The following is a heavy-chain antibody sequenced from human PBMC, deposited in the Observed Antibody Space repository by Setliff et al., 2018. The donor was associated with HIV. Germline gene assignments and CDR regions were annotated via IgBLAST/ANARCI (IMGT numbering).Heavy chain of an antibody. J-gene: IGHJ3*02. CDR2: IYSTGAA. V-gene: IGHV4-59*11. CDR1: GDSINSHF. CDR3: ARGGKRAFDI. Sequence: SETLSLTCTVSGDSINSHFWTWIRQSPRKGLEWIGYIYSTGAAWYNPSLKSRVTMSIDTSKIHFSLTLSSVSGADTALYFCARGGKRAFDIWGQGAMVTVSS.